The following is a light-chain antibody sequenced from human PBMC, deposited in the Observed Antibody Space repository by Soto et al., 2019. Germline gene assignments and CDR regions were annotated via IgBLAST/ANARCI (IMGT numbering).Light chain of an antibody. V-gene: IGLV3-21*02. J-gene: IGLJ2*01. CDR2: DDS. CDR3: QVWDSSTDQNVV. CDR1: KIGTKS. Sequence: SYELTQPPSVSVAPGQTARITCGGNKIGTKSVHWYQQKPGQAPVLVVFDDSDRPSGIPERFSGSNSGNTATLTISRVDAGDEADYYCQVWDSSTDQNVVFGGGTKLTVL.